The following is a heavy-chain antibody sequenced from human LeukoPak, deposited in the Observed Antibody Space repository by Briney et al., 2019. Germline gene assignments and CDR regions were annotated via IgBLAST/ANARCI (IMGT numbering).Heavy chain of an antibody. V-gene: IGHV4-38-2*02. CDR2: IYHSGST. D-gene: IGHD3-22*01. CDR1: GYSISSGYY. CDR3: ARDYYYDSSGYYLGGAFDI. J-gene: IGHJ3*02. Sequence: PSETLSLTCTVSGYSISSGYYWGWIRQPPGKGLEWIGSIYHSGSTYYNPSLKSRVTISVDTSKNQFSLKLSSVTAADTAVYYCARDYYYDSSGYYLGGAFDIWGQGTMVTVSS.